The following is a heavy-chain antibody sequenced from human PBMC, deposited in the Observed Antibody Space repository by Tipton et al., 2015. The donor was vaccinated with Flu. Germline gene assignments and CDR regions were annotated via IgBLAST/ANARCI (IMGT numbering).Heavy chain of an antibody. CDR3: CRGPFEY. CDR1: GGSISGGDYY. J-gene: IGHJ4*02. D-gene: IGHD5-12*01. V-gene: IGHV4-61*02. CDR2: MYTRGTS. Sequence: TLSLTCTVSGGSISGGDYYWSWIRQPAGKGLEWLGRMYTRGTSNYNPSLKSRLTILFDTSKNQFSLKLSSVTAADTAVYYCCRGPFEYCGQGTLVTVSS.